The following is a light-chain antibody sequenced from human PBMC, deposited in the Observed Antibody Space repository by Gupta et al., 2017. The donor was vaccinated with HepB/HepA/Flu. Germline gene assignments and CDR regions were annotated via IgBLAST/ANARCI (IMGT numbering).Light chain of an antibody. Sequence: VVMTQSPLSLTVTLGQPASISCRSSQSLVHSDGHTYLSWFHQGPGQAPRRLIYEVSKRDSGVPDRFSGSGSGTDFTLKISTVEAEDVGFYYCKQAQYWPWTFGPGTKVEVK. J-gene: IGKJ1*01. CDR1: QSLVHSDGHTY. V-gene: IGKV2-30*02. CDR2: EVS. CDR3: KQAQYWPWT.